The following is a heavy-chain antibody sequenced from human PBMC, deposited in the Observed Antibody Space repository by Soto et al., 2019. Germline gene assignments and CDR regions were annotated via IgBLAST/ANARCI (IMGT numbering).Heavy chain of an antibody. J-gene: IGHJ4*02. D-gene: IGHD3-22*01. CDR2: IIPIFGTA. CDR3: ARIGSGYYDADYFDY. CDR1: GGTFSSYA. V-gene: IGHV1-69*13. Sequence: EASVKVSCKASGGTFSSYAISWVRQAPGQGLEWMGGIIPIFGTANYAQKFQGRVTITADESTSTAYMELSSLRSEDTAVYYCARIGSGYYDADYFDYWGQGTLVTVSS.